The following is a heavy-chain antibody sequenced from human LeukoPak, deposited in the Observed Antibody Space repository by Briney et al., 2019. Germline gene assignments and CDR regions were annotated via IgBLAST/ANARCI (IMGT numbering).Heavy chain of an antibody. CDR3: ARYLTIFGVAPRD. CDR1: GGSISSYY. V-gene: IGHV4-59*08. D-gene: IGHD3-3*01. J-gene: IGHJ4*02. CDR2: IYYSGST. Sequence: PSETLSLTCTVSGGSISSYYWSWIRQPPGKGLEWIGYIYYSGSTNYNPSLKSRVTISVDTSKNQFSLKLSSVTAADTAVYYCARYLTIFGVAPRDWGQGTLVTVSS.